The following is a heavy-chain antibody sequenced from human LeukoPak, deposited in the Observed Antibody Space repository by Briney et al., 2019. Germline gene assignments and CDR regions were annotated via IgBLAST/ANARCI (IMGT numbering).Heavy chain of an antibody. CDR1: GGSISSSSYY. J-gene: IGHJ4*02. Sequence: SETLSLTCTVSGGSISSSSYYWGWIRQPPGKGLEWIGSIYYSGSTYYNPSLKSRVTISVDTSKNQFSLKLSSVTAADTAVYYCARVTGYVIEDYFDYWGQGTLVTVSS. CDR2: IYYSGST. V-gene: IGHV4-39*07. D-gene: IGHD3-22*01. CDR3: ARVTGYVIEDYFDY.